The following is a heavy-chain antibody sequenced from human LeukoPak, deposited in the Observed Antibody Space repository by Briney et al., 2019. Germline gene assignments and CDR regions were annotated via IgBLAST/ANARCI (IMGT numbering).Heavy chain of an antibody. CDR1: GYTFTSYG. V-gene: IGHV1-18*01. J-gene: IGHJ4*02. Sequence: GASVKVSCKASGYTFTSYGISWVRQAPGQGLEWMGWISAYNGNTNYAHKLQGRVTMTTDTSTSTAYMELRSLRSDDTAVYYCARDQKGLPQVLLWFGEFDYWGQGTLVTVSS. CDR3: ARDQKGLPQVLLWFGEFDY. D-gene: IGHD3-10*01. CDR2: ISAYNGNT.